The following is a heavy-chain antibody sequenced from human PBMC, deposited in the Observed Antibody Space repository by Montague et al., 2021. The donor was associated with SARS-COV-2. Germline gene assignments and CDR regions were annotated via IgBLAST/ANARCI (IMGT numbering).Heavy chain of an antibody. CDR3: VRDGGNWYHFDY. CDR1: GVSITSYY. D-gene: IGHD3-16*01. CDR2: IYASGST. J-gene: IGHJ4*02. V-gene: IGHV4-4*07. Sequence: SETLSLTCSISGVSITSYYWSWVRQPAGKGLEWIGHIYASGSTNYSPSLKSRVRLSIDSPKNQFSLKLESLTAADTAVYYCVRDGGNWYHFDYWGQGALVTVSS.